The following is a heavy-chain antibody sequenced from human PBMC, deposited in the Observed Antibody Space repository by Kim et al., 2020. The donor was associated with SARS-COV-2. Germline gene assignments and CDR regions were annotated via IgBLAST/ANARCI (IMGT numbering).Heavy chain of an antibody. Sequence: GGSLRLSCTASGFTFGDYAMSWVRQAPGKGLEWVGFIRSKAYGGTTEYAASVKGRFTISRDDSKSIAYLQMNSLKTEDTAVYYCKTAPGYCSSTSCYGPLGFDYWGQGTLVTVSS. D-gene: IGHD2-2*01. J-gene: IGHJ4*02. CDR1: GFTFGDYA. CDR2: IRSKAYGGTT. V-gene: IGHV3-49*04. CDR3: KTAPGYCSSTSCYGPLGFDY.